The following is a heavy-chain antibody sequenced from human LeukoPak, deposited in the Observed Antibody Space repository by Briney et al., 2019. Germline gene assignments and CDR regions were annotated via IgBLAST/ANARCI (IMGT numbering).Heavy chain of an antibody. Sequence: SQTLSLTCAISGDSVSSNSAAWNWIRQSPSRGLEWLGRTYCRSKWYNEYAVFVKSRMTINPDTSKNQFSLQLNSLTPEDTAVYYCARFSRDAFDIWGQGTMVSVSS. V-gene: IGHV6-1*01. CDR3: ARFSRDAFDI. CDR2: TYCRSKWYN. J-gene: IGHJ3*02. CDR1: GDSVSSNSAA. D-gene: IGHD3-3*02.